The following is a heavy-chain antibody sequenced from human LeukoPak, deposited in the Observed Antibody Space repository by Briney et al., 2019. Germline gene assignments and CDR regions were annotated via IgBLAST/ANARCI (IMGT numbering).Heavy chain of an antibody. CDR1: GFTFSSYS. D-gene: IGHD3-22*01. CDR2: ISSSSSYI. V-gene: IGHV3-21*01. CDR3: ARVGYDSSGYLDY. Sequence: GGSLRLSCAASGFTFSSYSMNWVRQAPGKGLEWVSSISSSSSYIYYADSVKGRFTISRDNAKNSLYLQMNSLRAEDTAVYYCARVGYDSSGYLDYWGQGTLVTDSS. J-gene: IGHJ4*02.